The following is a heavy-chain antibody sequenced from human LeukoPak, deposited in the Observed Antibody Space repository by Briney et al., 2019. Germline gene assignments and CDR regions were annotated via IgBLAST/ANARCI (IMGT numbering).Heavy chain of an antibody. Sequence: PSETLSLTCTVSGGSINNGGYYWSWIRQHPGKGLEWIGRVYTSGSINYNPSLKSRVTMSVDTSKNQFSLKLNSVTAADTAVYYCARDQGFWSGYDTPPYYYQYMDVWGKGTTVTVSS. CDR3: ARDQGFWSGYDTPPYYYQYMDV. V-gene: IGHV4-61*02. D-gene: IGHD3-3*01. J-gene: IGHJ6*03. CDR1: GGSINNGGYY. CDR2: VYTSGSI.